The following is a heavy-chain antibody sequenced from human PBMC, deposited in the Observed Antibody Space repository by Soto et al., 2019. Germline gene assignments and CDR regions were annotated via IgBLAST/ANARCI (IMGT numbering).Heavy chain of an antibody. CDR3: TRGGDYGGRQEACDI. J-gene: IGHJ3*02. D-gene: IGHD4-17*01. V-gene: IGHV3-7*03. CDR1: GFFFPTYW. CDR2: INQDGSEK. Sequence: EVQLVESGGGLVQPGGSLRLSCAASGFFFPTYWMSWVRQAPGKGLEWVADINQDGSEKYHVDSVKGRFTISRDNPKNALYLQMNSLRAEDTAIYYCTRGGDYGGRQEACDIWGQGTMVTVSS.